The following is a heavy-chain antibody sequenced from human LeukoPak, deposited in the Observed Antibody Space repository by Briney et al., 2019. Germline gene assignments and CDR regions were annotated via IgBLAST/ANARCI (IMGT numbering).Heavy chain of an antibody. D-gene: IGHD3-22*01. Sequence: SETLSLTCTVSGYSICSGYYWGWIRQPPGKGLEWIGSIYHSGSTYYNPSLKSRVTISVDTSKNQFSLKLSSVTAADTAVYYCARDLEYYYDSSGPTRDYWGQGTLVTVSS. CDR3: ARDLEYYYDSSGPTRDY. CDR1: GYSICSGYY. V-gene: IGHV4-38-2*02. CDR2: IYHSGST. J-gene: IGHJ4*02.